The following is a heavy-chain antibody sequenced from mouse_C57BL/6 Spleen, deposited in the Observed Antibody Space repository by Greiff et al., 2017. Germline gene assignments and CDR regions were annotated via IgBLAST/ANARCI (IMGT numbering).Heavy chain of an antibody. CDR1: GYSITSGYY. V-gene: IGHV3-6*01. Sequence: VQLKESGPGLVKPSQSLSLTCSVTGYSITSGYYWNWIRQFPGNKLEWMGYISYDGSNNYNPSLKNRISITRDTSKNQFFLKLNSVTTEDTATYYCARGEGFYGYPFAYWGQGTLVTVSA. CDR2: ISYDGSN. CDR3: ARGEGFYGYPFAY. D-gene: IGHD2-2*01. J-gene: IGHJ3*01.